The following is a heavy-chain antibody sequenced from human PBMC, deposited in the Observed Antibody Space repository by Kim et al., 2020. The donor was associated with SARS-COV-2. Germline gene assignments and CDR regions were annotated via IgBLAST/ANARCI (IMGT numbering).Heavy chain of an antibody. D-gene: IGHD3-22*01. V-gene: IGHV3-23*01. CDR3: AKEALGGGYYYDSSGYYSGPDYFDY. J-gene: IGHJ4*02. Sequence: GGSLRLSCAASGFTFSSYAMSWVRQAPGKGLEWVSAISGSGGSTYYADSVKGRFTISRDNSKNTLYLQMNSLRAEDTAVYYCAKEALGGGYYYDSSGYYSGPDYFDYWGQGTLVTVSS. CDR2: ISGSGGST. CDR1: GFTFSSYA.